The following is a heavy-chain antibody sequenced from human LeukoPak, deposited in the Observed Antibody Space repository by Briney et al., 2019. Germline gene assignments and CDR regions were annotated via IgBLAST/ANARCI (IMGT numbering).Heavy chain of an antibody. CDR1: GGSISPXY. CDR2: IYYSGST. Sequence: XTXSGGSISPXYXXWIRQPPGKGLEWIGYIYYSGSTNYNPSLKSRVTISVDTSKNQFSLSLRSVTTADTAVYYCARDSMLRYWGQGTLVTVSS. D-gene: IGHD3-10*02. CDR3: ARDSMLRY. V-gene: IGHV4-59*01. J-gene: IGHJ4*02.